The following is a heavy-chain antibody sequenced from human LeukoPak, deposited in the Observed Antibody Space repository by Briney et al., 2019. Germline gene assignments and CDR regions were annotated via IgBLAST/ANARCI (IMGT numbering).Heavy chain of an antibody. V-gene: IGHV3-74*01. J-gene: IGHJ4*02. Sequence: PGGSLRLSCAASEFPFSAYWMHWVRQAPGKGLVWVSRIRGDGSMTNYADSVKGRFTISRDNAKNTLYLQMNSLRLEDTAVYYCARENLAAAADYWGQGTVVTVSS. D-gene: IGHD6-25*01. CDR3: ARENLAAAADY. CDR1: EFPFSAYW. CDR2: IRGDGSMT.